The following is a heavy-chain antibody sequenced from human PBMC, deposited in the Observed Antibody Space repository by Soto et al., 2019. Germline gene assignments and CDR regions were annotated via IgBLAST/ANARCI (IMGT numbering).Heavy chain of an antibody. V-gene: IGHV1-18*01. Sequence: ASVKVSFKASGYTFTSYGISWVRQAPGQGLEWMGWISAYNGNTNYAQKLQGRVTMTTDTSTSTAYMELRCLRSDDSAVYYCARITGTKSIDYWGQGTLVTVSS. J-gene: IGHJ4*02. D-gene: IGHD1-7*01. CDR3: ARITGTKSIDY. CDR2: ISAYNGNT. CDR1: GYTFTSYG.